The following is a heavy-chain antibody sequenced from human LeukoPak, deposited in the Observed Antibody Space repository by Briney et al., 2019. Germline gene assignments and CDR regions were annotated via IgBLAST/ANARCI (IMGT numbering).Heavy chain of an antibody. J-gene: IGHJ4*02. CDR3: ARDFCSSTSCYAYFDY. D-gene: IGHD2-2*01. CDR2: ISSSSSYI. CDR1: GFTFSSYS. V-gene: IGHV3-21*01. Sequence: GGSLRLSCAASGFTFSSYSMNWVRQAPGKGLEWVSSISSSSSYIYYADSVKGRFTISRDNAKNSPYLQMNSLRAEDTAVYYCARDFCSSTSCYAYFDYWGQGTLVTVSS.